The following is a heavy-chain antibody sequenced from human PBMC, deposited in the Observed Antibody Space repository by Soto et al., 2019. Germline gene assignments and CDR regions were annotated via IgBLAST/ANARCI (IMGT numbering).Heavy chain of an antibody. V-gene: IGHV3-23*01. CDR1: GFTFSSYA. D-gene: IGHD3-22*01. CDR2: ISGSGGST. J-gene: IGHJ4*02. Sequence: GGSMRLACAASGFTFSSYAMSWVRQTPGKGLEWVSAISGSGGSTYYADSVKGRFTISRDNSKNTLYLQMNSLRAEDTAVYYCAKLGMVVGTKELRNSGPIDYWGEGTLVTVSS. CDR3: AKLGMVVGTKELRNSGPIDY.